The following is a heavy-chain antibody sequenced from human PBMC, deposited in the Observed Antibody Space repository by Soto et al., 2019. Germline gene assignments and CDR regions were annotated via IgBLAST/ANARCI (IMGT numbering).Heavy chain of an antibody. V-gene: IGHV3-48*01. Sequence: GSLRLSCAASGFTFSSYSMNWVRQAPGKGLEWVSYISSTSSTIYYADSVKGRFTISRDNAKNSLYLQMNSLRAEDTAAYYCARAVYCSGGSCYGNDYWGQGT. CDR2: ISSTSSTI. CDR3: ARAVYCSGGSCYGNDY. D-gene: IGHD2-15*01. J-gene: IGHJ4*02. CDR1: GFTFSSYS.